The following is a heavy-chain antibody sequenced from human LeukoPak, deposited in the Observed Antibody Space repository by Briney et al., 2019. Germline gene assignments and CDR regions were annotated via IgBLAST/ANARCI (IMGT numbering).Heavy chain of an antibody. Sequence: GASVKVSCKVSGYTLTELSMQWVRQAPGKGLEWMGGFDPEDGETIYAQKFQGRVTMTEDTSTDTAYMELSSLRSEDTAVYYCATDLRWGDGDSIPAFDIWGQGTMVTVSS. CDR2: FDPEDGET. CDR1: GYTLTELS. V-gene: IGHV1-24*01. J-gene: IGHJ3*02. CDR3: ATDLRWGDGDSIPAFDI. D-gene: IGHD3-10*01.